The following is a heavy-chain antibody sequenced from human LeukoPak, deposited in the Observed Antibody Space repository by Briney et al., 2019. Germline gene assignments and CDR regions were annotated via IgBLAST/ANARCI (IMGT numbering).Heavy chain of an antibody. CDR1: GGSISSSSYY. CDR2: IYYSGST. D-gene: IGHD2-2*01. Sequence: MSSETLSLTCTVSGGSISSSSYYWGWIRQPPGKGLKWIGSIYYSGSTYYNPPLKSRVTISVDTSKNQFSLKLSSVTAADTAVYYCARDRGVVVPAAMGYWGQGTLVTVSS. V-gene: IGHV4-39*07. CDR3: ARDRGVVVPAAMGY. J-gene: IGHJ4*02.